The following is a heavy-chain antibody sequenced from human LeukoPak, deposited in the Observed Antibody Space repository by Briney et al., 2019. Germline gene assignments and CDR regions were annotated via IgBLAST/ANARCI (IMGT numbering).Heavy chain of an antibody. J-gene: IGHJ4*02. CDR1: GYTFTSYG. Sequence: ASVKVSCKASGYTFTSYGISWVRQAPGQGLEWMGWISAYNGNTNYAQKLQGRVTMTTDTSTCTAYMELRSLRSDDTAVYYCARAPYYYDSSGYYYYFDYWGQGTLVTVSS. V-gene: IGHV1-18*01. CDR2: ISAYNGNT. D-gene: IGHD3-22*01. CDR3: ARAPYYYDSSGYYYYFDY.